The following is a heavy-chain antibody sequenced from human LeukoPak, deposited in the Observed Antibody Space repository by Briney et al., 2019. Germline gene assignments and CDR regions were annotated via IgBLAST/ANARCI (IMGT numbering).Heavy chain of an antibody. Sequence: SETLSLTCAVYGGSFSGYYWSWIRRPPGKGLEWIGEINHSGSTNYNPSLKSRVTISVDTSKNQFSLKLSSVTAADTAVYYCARGRWLQSPFDYWGQGTLVTVSS. CDR2: INHSGST. CDR3: ARGRWLQSPFDY. CDR1: GGSFSGYY. J-gene: IGHJ4*02. V-gene: IGHV4-34*01. D-gene: IGHD5-24*01.